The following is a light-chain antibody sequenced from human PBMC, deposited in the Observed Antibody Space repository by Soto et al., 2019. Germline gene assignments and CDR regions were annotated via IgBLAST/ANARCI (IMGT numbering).Light chain of an antibody. CDR1: QSIRSSY. V-gene: IGKV3-20*01. J-gene: IGKJ2*01. CDR2: AAS. Sequence: IVLTQSPGTLSLSPGESATLSCRASQSIRSSYVAWYQQKPGQAPRLLIYAASARATGLADRFSGSGSGRDFALTIGRLEPVEFAMYYCDGQDFGNSAVYSFGQGTKVEI. CDR3: DGQDFGNSAVYS.